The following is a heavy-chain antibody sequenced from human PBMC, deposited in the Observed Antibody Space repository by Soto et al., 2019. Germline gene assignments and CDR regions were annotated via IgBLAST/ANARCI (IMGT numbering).Heavy chain of an antibody. V-gene: IGHV3-23*01. CDR3: ARSITMVRGVIITAYYYGMDV. D-gene: IGHD3-10*01. J-gene: IGHJ6*02. CDR1: GFTFSSYA. Sequence: LRLSCAASGFTFSSYAMSWVRQAPGKGLEWVSAISGSGGSTYYADSVKGRFTISRDNSKNTLYLQMNSLRAEDTAVYYCARSITMVRGVIITAYYYGMDVWGQGTTVTVSS. CDR2: ISGSGGST.